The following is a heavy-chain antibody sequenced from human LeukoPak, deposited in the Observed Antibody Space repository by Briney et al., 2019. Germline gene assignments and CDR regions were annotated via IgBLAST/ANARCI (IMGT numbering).Heavy chain of an antibody. CDR1: GFSFSNYN. CDR2: ISSSSSYI. D-gene: IGHD2-15*01. J-gene: IGHJ4*02. V-gene: IGHV3-21*01. Sequence: GRSLRLSCAASGFSFSNYNMNWVRQAPGRGLEWVSSISSSSSYIYYADSPKGRFTISRDNAKNSLYLQVNSLRAEDTAVYFCVRGYCSGGTCYLDYWGQGTLVTVSS. CDR3: VRGYCSGGTCYLDY.